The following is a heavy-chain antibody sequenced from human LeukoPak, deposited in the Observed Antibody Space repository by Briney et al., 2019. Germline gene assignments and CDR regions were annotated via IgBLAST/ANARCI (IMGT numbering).Heavy chain of an antibody. D-gene: IGHD6-19*01. CDR1: GFTFSDYY. Sequence: GGSLRLSCAASGFTFSDYYMSWIRQAPGKGLEWVSGITGSGGSTYYADSVKGRFTISRDNSKNTLYLQMNSLRAEDTAVYYCAKDPYASGWYYFHYWGQGTLVTVSS. J-gene: IGHJ4*02. CDR2: ITGSGGST. V-gene: IGHV3-23*01. CDR3: AKDPYASGWYYFHY.